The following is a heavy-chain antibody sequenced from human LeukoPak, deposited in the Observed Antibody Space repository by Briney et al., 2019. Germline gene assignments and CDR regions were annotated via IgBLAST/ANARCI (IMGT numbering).Heavy chain of an antibody. CDR3: AKDRAAYYDSSGFDY. CDR1: GFTFSSYS. D-gene: IGHD3-22*01. V-gene: IGHV3-21*01. Sequence: GGSLRLSCAASGFTFSSYSMNWVRQAPGKGLEWVSSISSSSSYIYYADSVKGRFTISRDNAKNSLYLQMNSLRAEDTAVYYCAKDRAAYYDSSGFDYWGQGTLVTVSS. J-gene: IGHJ4*02. CDR2: ISSSSSYI.